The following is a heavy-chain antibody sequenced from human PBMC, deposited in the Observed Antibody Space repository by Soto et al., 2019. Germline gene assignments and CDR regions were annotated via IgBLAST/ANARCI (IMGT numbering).Heavy chain of an antibody. CDR1: GYTFTSYA. Sequence: ASVKVSCKASGYTFTSYAMHWVRQAPGQRLEWMGWINAGNGNTKYSQKFQGRVTITRDTSASTAYMELSSLRSEDTAVYYCARRNYDFWSGYYSYYYYGMDVWGQGTTVTVSS. D-gene: IGHD3-3*01. CDR3: ARRNYDFWSGYYSYYYYGMDV. CDR2: INAGNGNT. V-gene: IGHV1-3*01. J-gene: IGHJ6*02.